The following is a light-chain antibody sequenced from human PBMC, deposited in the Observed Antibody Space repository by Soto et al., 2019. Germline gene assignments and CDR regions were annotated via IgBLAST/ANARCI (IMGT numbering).Light chain of an antibody. V-gene: IGKV1-5*03. CDR3: QQYDSYSWT. CDR1: QSISSW. Sequence: DIQMTQSPSTLSASVGDRVTITCRASQSISSWLSLYQHKPGKAPKVLIYKSSSLESGVPSRFSGSGSGTDSPITISSLQPDDSATYYCQQYDSYSWTFGQGTKVELK. J-gene: IGKJ1*01. CDR2: KSS.